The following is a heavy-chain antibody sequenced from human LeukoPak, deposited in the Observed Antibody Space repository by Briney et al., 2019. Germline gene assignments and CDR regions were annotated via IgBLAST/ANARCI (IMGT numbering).Heavy chain of an antibody. CDR2: ISGTNTYI. J-gene: IGHJ4*02. V-gene: IGHV3-11*05. CDR3: SRDPRHLDY. Sequence: GGSLRLSCAASGFTFRTYWMSWIRQAPGKGLELLSYISGTNTYITYADSVKARFTISRDNAKNSLYLQMNNLRAEDTAVYFCSRDPRHLDYWGQGTLVTVSS. CDR1: GFTFRTYW.